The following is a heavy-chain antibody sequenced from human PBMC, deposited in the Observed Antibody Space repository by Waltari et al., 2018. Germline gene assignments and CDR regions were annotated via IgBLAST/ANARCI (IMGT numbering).Heavy chain of an antibody. CDR3: ARFITMVRGVIGWFDP. J-gene: IGHJ5*02. Sequence: QVQLQQWGAGLLKPSETLSLTCAVYGGSFSGYYWSWIRQPPGKGLEWIGEINHSGSTNYNPALKSRVTISVDTSKNQFSLKLSSVTAADTAVYYCARFITMVRGVIGWFDPWGQGTLVTVSS. CDR2: INHSGST. V-gene: IGHV4-34*01. D-gene: IGHD3-10*01. CDR1: GGSFSGYY.